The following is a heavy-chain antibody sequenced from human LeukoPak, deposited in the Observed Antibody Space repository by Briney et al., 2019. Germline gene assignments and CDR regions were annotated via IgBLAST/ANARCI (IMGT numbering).Heavy chain of an antibody. J-gene: IGHJ4*02. D-gene: IGHD3-22*01. CDR3: ARDPPPAYYYDSSGYYYFDY. V-gene: IGHV1-46*01. Sequence: ASVKVSCKASGYTFTSYYMHWVRQAPGQGLEWMGIINPSGGSTSYAQKFQGRVTMTRDTSTSTVYMELSSLRSEDTAVYYCARDPPPAYYYDSSGYYYFDYWGQGTLVTVSS. CDR2: INPSGGST. CDR1: GYTFTSYY.